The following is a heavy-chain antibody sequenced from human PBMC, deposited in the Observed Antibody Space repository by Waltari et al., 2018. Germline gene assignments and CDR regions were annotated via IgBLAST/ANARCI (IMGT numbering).Heavy chain of an antibody. J-gene: IGHJ4*02. CDR1: GYTFTSYD. Sequence: QVQLVQSGAEVKKPGASVKVSCKASGYTFTSYDINWVRQATGQGLEWMGWMNPNSVNTGYSQKFQGRVTMTRNTSISTAYMELSSLRSEDTAVYYCARGQYSSSWYGSVGVDYWGQGTLVTVSS. CDR2: MNPNSVNT. D-gene: IGHD6-13*01. V-gene: IGHV1-8*01. CDR3: ARGQYSSSWYGSVGVDY.